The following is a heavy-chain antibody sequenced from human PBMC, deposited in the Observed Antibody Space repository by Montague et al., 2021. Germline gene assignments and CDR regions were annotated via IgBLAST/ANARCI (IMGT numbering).Heavy chain of an antibody. J-gene: IGHJ3*02. CDR2: IRTDG. Sequence: SLRLSCAASGFTFSDYSMNWVRQAPGKGLEWVSYIRTDGYYADSVKGRFTISRDNAKNPLYLQMNSLRDEDTAVYYCARDRDYAFDIWGQGTMVTVSS. V-gene: IGHV3-48*02. D-gene: IGHD3-16*01. CDR3: ARDRDYAFDI. CDR1: GFTFSDYS.